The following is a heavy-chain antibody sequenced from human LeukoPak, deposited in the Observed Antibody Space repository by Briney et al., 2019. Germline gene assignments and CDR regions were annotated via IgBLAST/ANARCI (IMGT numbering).Heavy chain of an antibody. D-gene: IGHD3-3*01. CDR1: GLIFSSYG. CDR3: AKDTPDYDFWSGYPEGFDI. V-gene: IGHV3-30*02. J-gene: IGHJ3*02. Sequence: PGGSLRLSCAASGLIFSSYGMHWVRQAPGKGLEWVAFIRYDGSNKYYADSVKGRFTISRDNSKNTLYLQMNSLRAEDTAVYYCAKDTPDYDFWSGYPEGFDIWGQGTMVTVSS. CDR2: IRYDGSNK.